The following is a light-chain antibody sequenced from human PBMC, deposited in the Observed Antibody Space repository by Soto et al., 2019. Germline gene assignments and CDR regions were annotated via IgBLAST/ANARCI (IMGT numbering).Light chain of an antibody. V-gene: IGKV2-30*02. CDR2: KVS. CDR1: ESLVHTNGNTY. CDR3: HQYDNAPQT. J-gene: IGKJ2*01. Sequence: DVVLTQTPLSLSVTLGQPASISCRSDESLVHTNGNTYLNWFQLRPGQSPRRLIYKVSNRDSGVPDRFSGSGAGTDFTLKISRVEAEDVGVYYCHQYDNAPQTFGQGTKVDIK.